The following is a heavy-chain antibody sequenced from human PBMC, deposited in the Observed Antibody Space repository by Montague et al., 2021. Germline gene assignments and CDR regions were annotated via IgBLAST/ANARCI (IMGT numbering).Heavy chain of an antibody. CDR2: IYYSANT. J-gene: IGHJ5*02. V-gene: IGHV4-39*01. CDR3: ARVDCDGDCYTFDP. CDR1: GASITSSPYY. D-gene: IGHD2-21*02. Sequence: SETLSLTCTVSGASITSSPYYWGWIRQPPGKGLEWVGSIYYSANTYYNPSLKSRLSISVDTTKNQFFLRLKSVTAADTAVYHCARVDCDGDCYTFDPWGQGTLVTVSS.